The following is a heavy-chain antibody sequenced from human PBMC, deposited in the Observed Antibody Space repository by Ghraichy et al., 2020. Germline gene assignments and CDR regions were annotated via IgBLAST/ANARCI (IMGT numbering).Heavy chain of an antibody. CDR3: ARDLGSGWYFDY. Sequence: GGSLRLSCAASGFIFSGYWMSWVRQAPGKGPEWVANIKKDGSEKYYVDSVKGRFTIYRDNAKNSLYLQMNSLRAEDTAVYYCARDLGSGWYFDYWGQGTLVTVSS. CDR1: GFIFSGYW. J-gene: IGHJ4*02. V-gene: IGHV3-7*01. D-gene: IGHD6-19*01. CDR2: IKKDGSEK.